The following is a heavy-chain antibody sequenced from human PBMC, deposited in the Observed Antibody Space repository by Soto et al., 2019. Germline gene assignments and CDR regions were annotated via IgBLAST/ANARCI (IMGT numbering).Heavy chain of an antibody. Sequence: GGSLRLSCAASGFTFSSYSMNWVRQAPGKGLEWVSSISSSSSYIYYADSVKGRFTISRDNAKNSLYLQMNSLRAEDTAVYYCASHPVSVVAGKVDYWGQGTLVTVSS. V-gene: IGHV3-21*01. CDR1: GFTFSSYS. CDR3: ASHPVSVVAGKVDY. CDR2: ISSSSSYI. J-gene: IGHJ4*02. D-gene: IGHD6-19*01.